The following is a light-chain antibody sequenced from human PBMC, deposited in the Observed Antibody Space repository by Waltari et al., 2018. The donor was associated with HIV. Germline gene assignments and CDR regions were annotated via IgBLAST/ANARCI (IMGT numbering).Light chain of an antibody. CDR1: STDLGDDKH. CDR3: CSYAGRGSHV. Sequence: QSALTQPPPASASLGLSVTIFCTGISTDLGDDKHVSLYQQHPGKAPKLLIYGVTPRPSGVPGRFSGSKSGNTASLTVSGLQPDDEADYYCCSYAGRGSHVFGSGTSVTVL. J-gene: IGLJ1*01. V-gene: IGLV2-8*01. CDR2: GVT.